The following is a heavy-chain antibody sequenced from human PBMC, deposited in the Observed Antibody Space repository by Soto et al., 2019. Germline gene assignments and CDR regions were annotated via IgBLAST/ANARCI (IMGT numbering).Heavy chain of an antibody. CDR2: IYYSGST. J-gene: IGHJ4*02. Sequence: SETLSLTCTVSGGSISSYNWSWIPQPPGKGLKWIGYIYYSGSTNYNPSLKSRVTISVDTSKNQFSLKLSSVTAADTAVYYCARVPPGIAVAGSSYFDYWGQGTLVTVS. CDR3: ARVPPGIAVAGSSYFDY. D-gene: IGHD6-19*01. CDR1: GGSISSYN. V-gene: IGHV4-59*01.